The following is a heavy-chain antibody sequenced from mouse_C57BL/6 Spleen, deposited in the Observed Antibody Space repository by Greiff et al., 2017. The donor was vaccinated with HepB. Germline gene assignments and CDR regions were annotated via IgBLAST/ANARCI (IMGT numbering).Heavy chain of an antibody. Sequence: EVKLVESGGGLVKPGGSLKLSCAASGFTFSSYAMSWVRQTPEKRLEWVATISDGGSYTYYPDNVKGRFTISRDNAKNNLYLQMSHLKSEDTAMYYCARDRCDYYAMDCWGQGTSVTVSS. D-gene: IGHD2-14*01. J-gene: IGHJ4*01. CDR1: GFTFSSYA. CDR3: ARDRCDYYAMDC. V-gene: IGHV5-4*01. CDR2: ISDGGSYT.